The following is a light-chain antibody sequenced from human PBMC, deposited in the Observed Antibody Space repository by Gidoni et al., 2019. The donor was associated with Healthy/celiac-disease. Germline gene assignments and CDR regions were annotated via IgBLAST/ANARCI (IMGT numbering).Light chain of an antibody. CDR1: QSVSSSD. Sequence: EIVLKQSTGTLSLSPGERATLSCRASQSVSSSDLAWYQQKPGQAPRLLIYGASSRATGIPDRFRGSGSGTDFTLTISRLEPEDFAVYYCKQYGSSLFGGGTKVEIK. V-gene: IGKV3-20*01. J-gene: IGKJ4*01. CDR3: KQYGSSL. CDR2: GAS.